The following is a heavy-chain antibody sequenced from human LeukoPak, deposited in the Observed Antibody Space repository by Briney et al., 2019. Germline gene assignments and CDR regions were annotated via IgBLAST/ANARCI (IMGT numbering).Heavy chain of an antibody. CDR3: ARATRIAARPVFAFDI. CDR1: GGTFSSYA. J-gene: IGHJ3*02. CDR2: IIPIFGTA. D-gene: IGHD6-6*01. V-gene: IGHV1-69*05. Sequence: GASVKVSCKASGGTFSSYAISWVRQAPGQGLEWMGGIIPIFGTANYAQKFQGRVTITTDESTSTAYMELSSLRSEDMAVYYCARATRIAARPVFAFDIWGQGTMVTVSS.